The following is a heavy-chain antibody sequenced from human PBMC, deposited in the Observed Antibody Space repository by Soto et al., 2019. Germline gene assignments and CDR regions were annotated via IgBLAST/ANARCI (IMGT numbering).Heavy chain of an antibody. D-gene: IGHD3-10*01. V-gene: IGHV4-31*03. CDR2: IYYSGST. CDR1: GGSISSGGYY. Sequence: SETLSLSCTVSGGSISSGGYYWSWIRQHPGKGLEWIGYIYYSGSTYYNPSLKSRVTISVDTSKNQFSLKLSSVTAADTAVYYCARGYGSGSPDAFDIWGQGTMVTVSS. CDR3: ARGYGSGSPDAFDI. J-gene: IGHJ3*02.